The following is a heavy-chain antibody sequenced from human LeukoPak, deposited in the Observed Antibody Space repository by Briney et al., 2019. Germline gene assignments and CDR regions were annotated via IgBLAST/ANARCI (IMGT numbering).Heavy chain of an antibody. J-gene: IGHJ4*02. Sequence: PSETLSLTCAVYGGSFSGYYWSWIRQPPGKGLEWVGYIYYSGNTNYNPSLKSRVTISVDTSKNQFSLKLNSVTAADTAVYYCARLSSGCLDYWGQGTLVTVSS. D-gene: IGHD6-19*01. CDR1: GGSFSGYY. V-gene: IGHV4-59*01. CDR3: ARLSSGCLDY. CDR2: IYYSGNT.